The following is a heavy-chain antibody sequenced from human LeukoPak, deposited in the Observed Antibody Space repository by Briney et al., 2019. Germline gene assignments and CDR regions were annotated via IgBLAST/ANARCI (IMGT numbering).Heavy chain of an antibody. J-gene: IGHJ4*02. CDR2: VNPKSGGS. CDR3: ARGGSWMRYFDY. CDR1: GYIFTDYY. Sequence: ASVQVSCKASGYIFTDYYIYWVRQAPGQGLEWMGWVNPKSGGSNYAQKFQGRVTMTRDTSINTAYMEVSRLTSDDTAIYFCARGGSWMRYFDYWGQGTLVTVSS. D-gene: IGHD1-26*01. V-gene: IGHV1-2*02.